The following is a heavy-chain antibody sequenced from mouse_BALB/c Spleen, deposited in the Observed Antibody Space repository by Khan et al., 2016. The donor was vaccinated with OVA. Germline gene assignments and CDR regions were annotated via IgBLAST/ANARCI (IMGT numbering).Heavy chain of an antibody. CDR2: ISDGGSYP. V-gene: IGHV5-4*02. CDR1: GFTFSDYY. CDR3: VRGYYGDPFAY. J-gene: IGHJ3*01. D-gene: IGHD2-13*01. Sequence: EVELVESGGGLVKPGGSLTLSCAASGFTFSDYYMYWVRQTPEKRLEWVATISDGGSYPYYPDSMKGRFTISRDDAENNLFLQMSSLRTEDTAMYYCVRGYYGDPFAYWGQGTLVTVSA.